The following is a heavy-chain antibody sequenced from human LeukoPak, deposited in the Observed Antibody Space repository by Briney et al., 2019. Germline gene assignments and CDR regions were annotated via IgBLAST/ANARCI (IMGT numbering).Heavy chain of an antibody. V-gene: IGHV3-13*01. J-gene: IGHJ6*02. CDR2: IGTAGDT. Sequence: GGSLRLSCAASGFTFSSYDMHWVRQATGKGLEWVSAIGTAGDTYYPGSVKGRFTISRENAKNSLYLQMNSLRAGGTAVYYCARALASSSGPYYYYGMDVWGQGTTVTVSS. D-gene: IGHD6-6*01. CDR1: GFTFSSYD. CDR3: ARALASSSGPYYYYGMDV.